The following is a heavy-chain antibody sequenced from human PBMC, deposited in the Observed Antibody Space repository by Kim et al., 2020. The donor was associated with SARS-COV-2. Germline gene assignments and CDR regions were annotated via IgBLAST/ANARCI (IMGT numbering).Heavy chain of an antibody. D-gene: IGHD3-10*01. CDR3: APTMLRGAIKGSTNGDS. Sequence: GGSLRLSCAASGFTFRSYWMSWVRQAPGKGLEWVANIKQDESERYYVDSVKGRFTISRDNAKSSLFLQMNSLRAEDTAVYYCAPTMLRGAIKGSTNGDSWGQGTLVTLSS. J-gene: IGHJ5*01. V-gene: IGHV3-7*01. CDR1: GFTFRSYW. CDR2: IKQDESER.